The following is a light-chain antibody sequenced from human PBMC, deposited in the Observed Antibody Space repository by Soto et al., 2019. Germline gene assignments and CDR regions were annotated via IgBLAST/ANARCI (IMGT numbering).Light chain of an antibody. Sequence: EIVLTQSPGTLSLSPGERATLSCRASQSVSSSYLAWYQQKPGQAPRLLIYGASSSATGIPDRFSGSGSGTDFTLTISRLEPEDFAVYYCQQYGSSRTFDQGTKVEIK. V-gene: IGKV3-20*01. CDR3: QQYGSSRT. CDR2: GAS. J-gene: IGKJ1*01. CDR1: QSVSSSY.